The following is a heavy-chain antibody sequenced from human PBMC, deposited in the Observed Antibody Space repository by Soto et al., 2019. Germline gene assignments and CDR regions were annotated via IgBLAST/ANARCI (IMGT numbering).Heavy chain of an antibody. CDR2: ISAYNGNT. Sequence: GASVKVSCKASGYTFTSYGISWVRQAPGQGLEWMGWISAYNGNTNYAQKLQGRVTMTEDTSTDTAYMELSSLRSEDTAVYYCATVDYYDSSGYLGYWGQGTLVTVSS. V-gene: IGHV1-18*01. D-gene: IGHD3-22*01. J-gene: IGHJ4*02. CDR3: ATVDYYDSSGYLGY. CDR1: GYTFTSYG.